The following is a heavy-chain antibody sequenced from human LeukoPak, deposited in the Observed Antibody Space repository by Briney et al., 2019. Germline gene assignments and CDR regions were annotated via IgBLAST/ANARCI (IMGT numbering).Heavy chain of an antibody. CDR2: IYHSGST. Sequence: SETLSLTCTVSGYSITSGYYWGWIRQPPGKGLEWIGTIYHSGSTSYNPSLKSRVTIPVDTSKNQFSLKLSSVTAADTAVYYCARDRHFDWLLDERYFDYWGQGTLVTVSS. J-gene: IGHJ4*02. D-gene: IGHD3-9*01. CDR1: GYSITSGYY. CDR3: ARDRHFDWLLDERYFDY. V-gene: IGHV4-38-2*02.